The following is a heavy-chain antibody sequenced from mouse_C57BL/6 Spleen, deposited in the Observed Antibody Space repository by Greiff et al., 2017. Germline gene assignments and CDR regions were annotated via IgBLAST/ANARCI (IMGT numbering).Heavy chain of an antibody. CDR2: LSSGSSTI. CDR3: ARRITTVVANYFDY. D-gene: IGHD1-1*01. J-gene: IGHJ2*01. CDR1: GFTFSDYG. Sequence: EVKLMESGGGLVKPGGSLKLSCAASGFTFSDYGMHWVRQAPEKGLEWVAYLSSGSSTIYYADTVKGRFTISRDNAKNTLFLQMTSLRSEDTAMYYCARRITTVVANYFDYWGKGTTLTVSS. V-gene: IGHV5-17*01.